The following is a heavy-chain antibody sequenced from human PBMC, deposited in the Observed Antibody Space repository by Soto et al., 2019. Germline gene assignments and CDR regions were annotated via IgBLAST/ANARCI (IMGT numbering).Heavy chain of an antibody. Sequence: SETLSLTCAVYGGSFSGYYWSWIRQPPGKGLEWIGEINHSGSTNYNPSLKGRVTISVDTSKNQFSLKLSSVTAADTAVYYCARGLSMGATSFFGYWGQGTLVTVSS. CDR3: ARGLSMGATSFFGY. J-gene: IGHJ4*02. CDR2: INHSGST. CDR1: GGSFSGYY. D-gene: IGHD1-26*01. V-gene: IGHV4-34*01.